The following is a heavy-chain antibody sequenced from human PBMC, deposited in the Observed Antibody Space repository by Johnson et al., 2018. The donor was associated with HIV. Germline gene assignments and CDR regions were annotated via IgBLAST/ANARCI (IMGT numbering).Heavy chain of an antibody. Sequence: VQLVESGGGVVQPGRSLRLSCAASGFTFSSYAMHWVRQAPGKGLEWVAVISYDGSNKYYADSVKGRFTISRDNSKNTLYLQMNSLTADDTAVYYRGRGGRVVMEDVFGIWGQGTMVTVSS. CDR3: GRGGRVVMEDVFGI. V-gene: IGHV3-30*04. D-gene: IGHD3-3*01. CDR1: GFTFSSYA. CDR2: ISYDGSNK. J-gene: IGHJ3*02.